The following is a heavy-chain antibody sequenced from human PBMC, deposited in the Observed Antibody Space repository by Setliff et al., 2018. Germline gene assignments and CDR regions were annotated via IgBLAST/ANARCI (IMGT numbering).Heavy chain of an antibody. Sequence: SVKVSCKASGGAFSNYGITWVRQAPGQGLEWMGGIIPIFGTTTYAQKFLGRVTIITDESTSTAFMQLSSLRSEDTAVYYCVREEVIVMTVNNYYYYMDVWGKGTTVTVSS. CDR1: GGAFSNYG. CDR2: IIPIFGTT. CDR3: VREEVIVMTVNNYYYYMDV. D-gene: IGHD2-21*02. J-gene: IGHJ6*03. V-gene: IGHV1-69*05.